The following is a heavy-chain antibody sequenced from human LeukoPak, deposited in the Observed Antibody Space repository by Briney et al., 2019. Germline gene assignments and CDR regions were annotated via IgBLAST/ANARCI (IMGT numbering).Heavy chain of an antibody. J-gene: IGHJ4*02. V-gene: IGHV1-69*13. Sequence: ASVKVPCKASGGTFSSYAISWVRQAPGQGLEWMGGIIPIFGTANYAQKFQGRVTITADESTSTAYMELSSLRSEDTAVYYCARDGFREFDYWGQGTLVTVSS. D-gene: IGHD1-26*01. CDR1: GGTFSSYA. CDR2: IIPIFGTA. CDR3: ARDGFREFDY.